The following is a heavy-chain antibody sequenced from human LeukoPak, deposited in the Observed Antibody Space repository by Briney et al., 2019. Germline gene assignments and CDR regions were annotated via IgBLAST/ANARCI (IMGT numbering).Heavy chain of an antibody. J-gene: IGHJ4*02. CDR3: AKDIGIGYDSSGYHY. V-gene: IGHV3-21*04. D-gene: IGHD3-22*01. CDR1: GFTFSSYS. CDR2: ISSSSSYI. Sequence: GGSLRLSCAASGFTFSSYSMNWVRQAPGKGLEWVSSISSSSSYIYYADSVKGRFTISRDNAKNSLYLQMNGLRAEDTALYYCAKDIGIGYDSSGYHYWGQGTLVTVSS.